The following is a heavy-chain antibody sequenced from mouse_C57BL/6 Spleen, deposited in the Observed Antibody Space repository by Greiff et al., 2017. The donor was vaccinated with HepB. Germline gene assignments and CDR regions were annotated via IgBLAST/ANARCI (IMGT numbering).Heavy chain of an antibody. CDR1: GYTFTSYG. V-gene: IGHV1-81*01. CDR3: ARDVTTLVARAMDY. Sequence: VQLQQSGAELARPGASVKLSCKASGYTFTSYGISWVKQRTGQGLEWIGEIYPRSGNTYYNEKFKGKATLTADKSSSTAYMELRSLTSEDSAVYFCARDVTTLVARAMDYWGQGTSVTVSS. D-gene: IGHD1-1*01. J-gene: IGHJ4*01. CDR2: IYPRSGNT.